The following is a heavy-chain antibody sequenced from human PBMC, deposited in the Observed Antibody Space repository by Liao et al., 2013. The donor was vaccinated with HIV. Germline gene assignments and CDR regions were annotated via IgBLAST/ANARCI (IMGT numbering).Heavy chain of an antibody. CDR1: GGSISSYY. V-gene: IGHV4-4*07. CDR2: IYTSGST. Sequence: QVQLQESGPGLVKPSETLSLTCTVSGGSISSYYWSWIRQPAGKGLEWIGRIYTSGSTNYNPSLKSRVTMSVDTSKNQFSLKLSSVTAADTAVYYCARDSVDTAIHDAFDIWGQGTMVTVSS. J-gene: IGHJ3*02. D-gene: IGHD5-18*01. CDR3: ARDSVDTAIHDAFDI.